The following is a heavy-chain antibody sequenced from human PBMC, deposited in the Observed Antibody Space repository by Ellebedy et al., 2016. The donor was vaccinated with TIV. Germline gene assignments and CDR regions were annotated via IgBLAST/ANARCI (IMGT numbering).Heavy chain of an antibody. Sequence: GESLKISXQGSGYSFTSYWISWVRQMPGKGLEWMGRIDPSDSYTNYSPSFQGHVTISVDKSISTAYRQWSSLKASDTAMYYCARLVIGSVGATDYWGQGTLVTVSS. J-gene: IGHJ4*02. CDR2: IDPSDSYT. D-gene: IGHD1-26*01. CDR1: GYSFTSYW. V-gene: IGHV5-10-1*01. CDR3: ARLVIGSVGATDY.